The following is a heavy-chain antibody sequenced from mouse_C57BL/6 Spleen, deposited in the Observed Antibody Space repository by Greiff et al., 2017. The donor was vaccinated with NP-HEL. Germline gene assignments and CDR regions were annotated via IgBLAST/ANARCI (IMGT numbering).Heavy chain of an antibody. J-gene: IGHJ4*01. CDR3: ARFYYSNPMDY. CDR2: IYPGSGST. V-gene: IGHV1-55*01. Sequence: VQLQQSGAELVKPGASVKMSCKASGYTFTSYWITWVKQRPGQGLEWIGDIYPGSGSTNYNAKFKSKATLTVDTSSSTAYMQLSSLTSEDSAVYYCARFYYSNPMDYWGQGTSVTVSS. CDR1: GYTFTSYW. D-gene: IGHD2-5*01.